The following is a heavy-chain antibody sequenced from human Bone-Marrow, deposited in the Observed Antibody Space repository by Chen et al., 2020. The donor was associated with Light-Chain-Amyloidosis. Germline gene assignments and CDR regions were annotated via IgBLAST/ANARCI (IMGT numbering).Heavy chain of an antibody. CDR1: GFVFTTYG. CDR3: AQLYSYGRPFNH. D-gene: IGHD5-18*01. Sequence: VRLVESGGGVVQPGGSLRLSCAASGFVFTTYGFQWVRQAPGKGLEWVAFIRFDGSDKYYVDSVKGRFTISRGDSKNTVYLQMSRLRVEDTAMYYCAQLYSYGRPFNHWGQGTLVSVSS. V-gene: IGHV3-30*02. J-gene: IGHJ4*02. CDR2: IRFDGSDK.